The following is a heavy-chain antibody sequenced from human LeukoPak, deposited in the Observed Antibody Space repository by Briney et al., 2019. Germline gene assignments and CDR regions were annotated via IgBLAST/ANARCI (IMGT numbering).Heavy chain of an antibody. CDR1: GYTFTSYY. V-gene: IGHV1-46*04. J-gene: IGHJ4*02. D-gene: IGHD2-2*01. CDR2: INPSGGST. CDR3: AISSNSADY. Sequence: ASVKVSCKASGYTFTSYYMHWVRQAPGQGLEWMGIINPSGGSTNYAQRLQGRVIMTRDTSTRTVYMELSSLTPEDTAVYYCAISSNSADYWGQGTLVTVSS.